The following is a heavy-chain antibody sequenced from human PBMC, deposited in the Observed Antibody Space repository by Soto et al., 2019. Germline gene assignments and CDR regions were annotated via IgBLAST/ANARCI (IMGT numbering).Heavy chain of an antibody. V-gene: IGHV4-4*07. Sequence: QVQLQESGPGLVKPSETLSLTCTVSGGSISSYYWSWIRQPAGKGLEWIGRIYTSGSTNYNPSLKSRVTMSVDTSKNQFSLKLSSVTAADTAVYYCAREKGDDLWSGYRATHHGMDVWGQGTTVTVSS. CDR1: GGSISSYY. J-gene: IGHJ6*02. CDR3: AREKGDDLWSGYRATHHGMDV. D-gene: IGHD3-3*01. CDR2: IYTSGST.